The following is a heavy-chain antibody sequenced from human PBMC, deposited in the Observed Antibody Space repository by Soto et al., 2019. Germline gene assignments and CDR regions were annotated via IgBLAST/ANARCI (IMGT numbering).Heavy chain of an antibody. J-gene: IGHJ6*02. CDR1: GYTFTSYG. V-gene: IGHV1-18*01. D-gene: IGHD3-3*01. CDR2: ISAYNGNT. Sequence: GASVKVSCKASGYTFTSYGISWVRQAPGQGLEWMGWISAYNGNTNYAQKLQGRVTMTTDTSTSTAYMGLRSLRSDDTAVYYCARFREYITIFGVVTTTETGMDVWGQGTTVTVSS. CDR3: ARFREYITIFGVVTTTETGMDV.